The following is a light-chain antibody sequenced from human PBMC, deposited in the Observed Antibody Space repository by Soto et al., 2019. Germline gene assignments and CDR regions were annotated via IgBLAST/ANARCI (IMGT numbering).Light chain of an antibody. CDR2: DVS. Sequence: QSALTQPPSVAGSPGQSGTISCTGTSSDLGSYNRVSWYQQPPGTAPKLMIYDVSNRPSGVPDRFSGSKSGNTASLTISGLQAEDEADYYCSSYPSSSTLVFGGGTKLTVL. J-gene: IGLJ3*02. CDR1: SSDLGSYNR. V-gene: IGLV2-18*02. CDR3: SSYPSSSTLV.